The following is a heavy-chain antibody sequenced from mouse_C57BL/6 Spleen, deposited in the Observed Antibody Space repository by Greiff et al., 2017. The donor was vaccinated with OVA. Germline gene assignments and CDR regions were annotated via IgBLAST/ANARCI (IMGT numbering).Heavy chain of an antibody. CDR1: GYTFTDYY. Sequence: VQLKQSGPELVKPGASVKISCKASGYTFTDYYMNWVKQSHGQSLEWIGDINPNNGGTSYNQKFKGKATLTVDKSSSTAYMEIRRLTSEDSAVYYGARREFYDCEAYWGQGTLVTVSA. J-gene: IGHJ3*01. V-gene: IGHV1-26*01. CDR3: ARREFYDCEAY. D-gene: IGHD2-4*01. CDR2: INPNNGGT.